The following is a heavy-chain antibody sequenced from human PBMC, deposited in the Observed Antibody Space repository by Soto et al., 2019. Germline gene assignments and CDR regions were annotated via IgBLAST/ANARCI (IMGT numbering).Heavy chain of an antibody. J-gene: IGHJ2*01. CDR2: ISYDGSNK. CDR3: ARPLWRDDYNWGYFDL. V-gene: IGHV3-30*03. Sequence: GGSLRLSCAASGFSFRSYGMHWVRQAPGKGLEWVAVISYDGSNKYYADSVKGRFTISRDNSKNTLYLQMNSLRTEDTAVYYCARPLWRDDYNWGYFDLWGRGTLVTVSS. D-gene: IGHD4-4*01. CDR1: GFSFRSYG.